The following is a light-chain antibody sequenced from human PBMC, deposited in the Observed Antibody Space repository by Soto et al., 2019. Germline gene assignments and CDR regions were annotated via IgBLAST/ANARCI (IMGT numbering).Light chain of an antibody. CDR1: QSVSSY. Sequence: EIVLTQSPATLSLSPGERATLSCRASQSVSSYLAWYQQKPGQAPRLLIYNASHRATGIPARFSGSGSGADFTLTISSIEPEDFAVYSCQQRRNSITLGQGTRLEIK. V-gene: IGKV3-11*01. CDR3: QQRRNSIT. CDR2: NAS. J-gene: IGKJ5*01.